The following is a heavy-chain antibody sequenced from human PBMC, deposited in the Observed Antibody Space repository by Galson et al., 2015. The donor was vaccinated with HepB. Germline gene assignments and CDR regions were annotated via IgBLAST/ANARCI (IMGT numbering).Heavy chain of an antibody. CDR3: ARYIFYRELMTTGYYGMDV. Sequence: SLRLSCAASGFTFSSYAMHWVRQAPGKGLEWVAVISYDGSNKNYADSVKGRFTISRDNSKNTLYLQMNSLRPEDTAIYYCARYIFYRELMTTGYYGMDVWGQGTTVSVSS. CDR2: ISYDGSNK. D-gene: IGHD4-17*01. V-gene: IGHV3-30*04. J-gene: IGHJ6*02. CDR1: GFTFSSYA.